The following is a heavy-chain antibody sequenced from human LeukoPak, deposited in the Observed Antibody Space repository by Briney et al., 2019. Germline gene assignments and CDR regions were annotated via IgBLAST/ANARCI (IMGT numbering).Heavy chain of an antibody. V-gene: IGHV4-4*09. CDR1: GGSIDSYY. J-gene: IGHJ4*02. CDR2: IYTSGST. Sequence: SETLSLTCTVSGGSIDSYYWSWIRQPPGKGLEWIGYIYTSGSTNYNPSLKSRVTISVDTSKNQFSLKLSSVTAADTAVYYCARVHYDILTGYYEFDYWGQGTLVTISS. D-gene: IGHD3-9*01. CDR3: ARVHYDILTGYYEFDY.